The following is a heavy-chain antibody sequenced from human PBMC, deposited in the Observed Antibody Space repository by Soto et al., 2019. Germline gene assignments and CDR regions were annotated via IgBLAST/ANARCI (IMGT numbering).Heavy chain of an antibody. V-gene: IGHV1-46*01. J-gene: IGHJ1*01. CDR2: VNPSGGST. CDR3: AREENCSDGICYSEYFQR. Sequence: QVQLVQSGAEVKKPGASVKVSCKASGYIFTAYSMHWVRQAPGQGLEWMGVVNPSGGSTNYAQKFHGRITMTRETSTSTVYMDLSSLTSEDTAVYYCAREENCSDGICYSEYFQRWGQGTLVTVSS. D-gene: IGHD2-15*01. CDR1: GYIFTAYS.